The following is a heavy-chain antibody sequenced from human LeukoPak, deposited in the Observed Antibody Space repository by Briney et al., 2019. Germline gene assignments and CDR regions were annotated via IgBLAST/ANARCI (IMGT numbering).Heavy chain of an antibody. J-gene: IGHJ4*02. CDR3: AKGPRHHLLTGHYKSLCFDF. V-gene: IGHV3-23*01. Sequence: GGSLRLSCGASGFTFTTYAMTWVRQAPGKGREWVSSITGSGGSTYYGDSVKGRFTISRDNSKNTLYLHMKSLRAEDTAVYYCAKGPRHHLLTGHYKSLCFDFWGQGTLVTVSS. CDR1: GFTFTTYA. CDR2: ITGSGGST. D-gene: IGHD3-9*01.